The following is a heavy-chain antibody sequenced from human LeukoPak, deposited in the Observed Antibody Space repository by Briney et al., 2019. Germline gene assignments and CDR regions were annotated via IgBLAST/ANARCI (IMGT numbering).Heavy chain of an antibody. Sequence: RPSETLSLTCTVSGGSISSYYWSWIRQPPGKGLEWIGYIYYSGSTNYNPSLKSRVTVSVDTSKNQFSLKLSSVTAADTAVYYCARGAGNYYFYGMDVWGQGTTVTVSS. J-gene: IGHJ6*02. CDR1: GGSISSYY. CDR2: IYYSGST. CDR3: ARGAGNYYFYGMDV. V-gene: IGHV4-59*01.